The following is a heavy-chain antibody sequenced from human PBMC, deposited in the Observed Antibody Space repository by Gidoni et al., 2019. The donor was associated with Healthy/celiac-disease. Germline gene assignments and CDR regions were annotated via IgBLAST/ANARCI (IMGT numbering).Heavy chain of an antibody. CDR3: AKAAVVPAAPTYYFDY. Sequence: EVQLLESGGGLVQPGGSLRLSCAAAGFTFSSDAMSWVRQAPGKGLECVSAISGSGGSTYSADSVKGRFTISRDNSKNTLYLQMNSLRAEDTAVYYCAKAAVVPAAPTYYFDYWGQGTLFTVSS. CDR2: ISGSGGST. V-gene: IGHV3-23*01. D-gene: IGHD2-2*01. CDR1: GFTFSSDA. J-gene: IGHJ4*02.